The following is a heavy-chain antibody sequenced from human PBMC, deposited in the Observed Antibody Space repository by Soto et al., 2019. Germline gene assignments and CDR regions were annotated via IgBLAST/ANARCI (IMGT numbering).Heavy chain of an antibody. CDR2: IYYSGRT. D-gene: IGHD3-22*01. Sequence: SETLSLTCTVSGGSFSSYYWSWIRQPPGKGLEWIGHIYYSGRTNYNPSLKSRVTISGDTSKNQLSLKLSSVTAADTAVYYCARDYYYDSRGYPGAYYYGMDVWGQGTTVTVSS. J-gene: IGHJ6*02. V-gene: IGHV4-59*01. CDR1: GGSFSSYY. CDR3: ARDYYYDSRGYPGAYYYGMDV.